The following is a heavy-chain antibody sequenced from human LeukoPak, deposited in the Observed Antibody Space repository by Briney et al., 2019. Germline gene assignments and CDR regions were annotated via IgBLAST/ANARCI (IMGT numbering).Heavy chain of an antibody. CDR2: IYHSGSS. CDR1: GGSFSGYY. Sequence: PSETLSLTCAVYGGSFSGYYWSWIRQPPGKGLEWIGEIYHSGSSNYNPSLKSRVTISVDKSKNQFSLELSSVTAADTAMYYCARAPFCSGGSCYWRFDYWGQGTLVTVSS. V-gene: IGHV4-34*01. CDR3: ARAPFCSGGSCYWRFDY. D-gene: IGHD2-15*01. J-gene: IGHJ4*02.